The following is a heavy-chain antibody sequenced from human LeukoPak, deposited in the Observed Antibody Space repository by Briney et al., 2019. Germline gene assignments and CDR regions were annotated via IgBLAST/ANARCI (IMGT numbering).Heavy chain of an antibody. J-gene: IGHJ4*02. D-gene: IGHD3-9*01. CDR2: INHSGST. Sequence: PSETLSLTCAVYGGSFSGYYWSWIRQPPGKGLEWIGEINHSGSTNYNPSLKSRVTISVDTSKNQFSLKLSSVTTADTAVYYCARGVEDILTGYYIDYFDYWGQGTLVTVSS. CDR1: GGSFSGYY. CDR3: ARGVEDILTGYYIDYFDY. V-gene: IGHV4-34*01.